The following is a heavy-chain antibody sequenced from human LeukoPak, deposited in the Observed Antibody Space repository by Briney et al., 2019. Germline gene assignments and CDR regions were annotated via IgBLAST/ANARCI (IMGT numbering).Heavy chain of an antibody. V-gene: IGHV3-23*01. Sequence: PGGSLRLSCAASGFTFSSYAMSWVRQAPGKGLEWVSAISGSGGSTYYADSVKGRFTISRDNSKNRLYLQMNSLRAEDTAVYYCAKDLDYYGSGSAFDYWGQGTLVTVSS. J-gene: IGHJ4*02. CDR3: AKDLDYYGSGSAFDY. CDR1: GFTFSSYA. D-gene: IGHD3-10*01. CDR2: ISGSGGST.